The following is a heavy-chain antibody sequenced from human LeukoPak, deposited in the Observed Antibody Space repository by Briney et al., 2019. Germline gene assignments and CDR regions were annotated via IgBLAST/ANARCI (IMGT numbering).Heavy chain of an antibody. J-gene: IGHJ3*02. CDR2: ISGSGGST. D-gene: IGHD3-22*01. CDR1: GFTFSSYA. Sequence: GGSLRLSCAASGFTFSSYAMSWVRQAPGKGLEWVSAISGSGGSTYYADSVKGRFTISRDNAKNSLYLQMNSLRAEDTAVYYCARRDYYYDSSGYYLGAFDIWGQGTMVTVSS. V-gene: IGHV3-23*01. CDR3: ARRDYYYDSSGYYLGAFDI.